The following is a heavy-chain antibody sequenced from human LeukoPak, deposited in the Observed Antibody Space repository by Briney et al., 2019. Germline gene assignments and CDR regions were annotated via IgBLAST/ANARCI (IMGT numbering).Heavy chain of an antibody. Sequence: EASVKVSCKASGYTFISYAISWVRQDPGQGLEWMGGIIPIFGTANYAQKFQGRVTITADESTSTAYMELSSLRSEDTAVYYCAIGPAAPTCFDYWGQGTLVTVSS. V-gene: IGHV1-69*13. D-gene: IGHD2-2*01. J-gene: IGHJ4*02. CDR2: IIPIFGTA. CDR1: GYTFISYA. CDR3: AIGPAAPTCFDY.